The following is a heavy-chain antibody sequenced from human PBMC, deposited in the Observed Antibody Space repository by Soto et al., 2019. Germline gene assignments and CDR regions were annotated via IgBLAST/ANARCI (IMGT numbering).Heavy chain of an antibody. V-gene: IGHV3-30-3*01. J-gene: IGHJ4*02. CDR3: ASGGNSLFDY. CDR2: ISYDGSNK. Sequence: QVQLVESGGGVVQPGRSLRLSCAADQFTFSSCAQQWVRQAPGKGLEWVAVISYDGSNKYYADSVKGRFTISRDNSKNTLYLQMNSLTAEDTAVYYCASGGNSLFDYWGQGTLVTVSS. D-gene: IGHD2-21*02. CDR1: QFTFSSCA.